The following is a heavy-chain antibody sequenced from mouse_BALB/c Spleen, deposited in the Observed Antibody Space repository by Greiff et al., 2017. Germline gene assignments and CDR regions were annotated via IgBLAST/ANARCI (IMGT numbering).Heavy chain of an antibody. CDR1: GYSITSDYA. Sequence: EVKLQQSGPGLVKPSQSLSLTCTVTGYSITSDYAWNWIRQFPGNKLEWMGYISYSGSTSYNPSLKSRISITRDTSKNQFFLQLNSVTTEDTATYYCASEGGAWFAYWGQGTLVTVSA. V-gene: IGHV3-2*02. J-gene: IGHJ3*01. CDR3: ASEGGAWFAY. CDR2: ISYSGST.